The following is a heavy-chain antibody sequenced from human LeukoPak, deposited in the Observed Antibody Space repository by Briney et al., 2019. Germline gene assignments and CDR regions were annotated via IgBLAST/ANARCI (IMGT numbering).Heavy chain of an antibody. D-gene: IGHD6-19*01. CDR3: ARLAGSRPPWYLDL. CDR1: GFTFSDYY. V-gene: IGHV3-11*03. CDR2: ISSSSSYT. Sequence: GGSLRLSCAASGFTFSDYYMSWIRQAPGKGLEWVSYISSSSSYTNYADSVKGRFTISRDNAQNSLHLQLSSLRADDTAVYYCARLAGSRPPWYLDLWGRGTLVTVSP. J-gene: IGHJ2*01.